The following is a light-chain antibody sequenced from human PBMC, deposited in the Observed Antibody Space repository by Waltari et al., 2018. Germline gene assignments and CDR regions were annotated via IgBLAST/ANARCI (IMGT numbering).Light chain of an antibody. Sequence: QSALTPPPSASGSPGHSVTISCTGISSDAGASNYVSWYQQHPGKAPKLFIYEVTKRPSGVPDRFSASKSGNTASLTVSGLQADDEADYYCSSYAGSDNLGVFGGGTKLTVL. CDR1: SSDAGASNY. J-gene: IGLJ3*02. CDR2: EVT. V-gene: IGLV2-8*01. CDR3: SSYAGSDNLGV.